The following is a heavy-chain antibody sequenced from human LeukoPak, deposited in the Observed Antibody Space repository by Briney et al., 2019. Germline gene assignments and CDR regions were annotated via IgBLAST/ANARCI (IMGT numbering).Heavy chain of an antibody. V-gene: IGHV3-23*01. Sequence: GGSLRLSCAASTFAFSSYAMTWVRQAPGKGLEWVSSITGSGAGTPYADSVKGRFTVSRDNSKNTLYLQMNSLRAEDTAVYYCAKVPRGLQAARPIYYMDVWGKGTTVTVSS. CDR3: AKVPRGLQAARPIYYMDV. D-gene: IGHD6-6*01. J-gene: IGHJ6*03. CDR1: TFAFSSYA. CDR2: ITGSGAGT.